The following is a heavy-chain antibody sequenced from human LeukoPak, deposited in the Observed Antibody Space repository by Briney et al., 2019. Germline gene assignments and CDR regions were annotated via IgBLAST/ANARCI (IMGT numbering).Heavy chain of an antibody. J-gene: IGHJ4*02. Sequence: SETLSLTCAVYGGSFSGYYWSWIRQPPGKGLEWIGEINHSGSSNYNPSLKSRVTISVDTSKNQFSLKLSSVTAADTAVYYCARSSPDYDILTGSFLDCGQGTLVTVSS. CDR3: ARSSPDYDILTGSFLD. CDR1: GGSFSGYY. V-gene: IGHV4-34*01. CDR2: INHSGSS. D-gene: IGHD3-9*01.